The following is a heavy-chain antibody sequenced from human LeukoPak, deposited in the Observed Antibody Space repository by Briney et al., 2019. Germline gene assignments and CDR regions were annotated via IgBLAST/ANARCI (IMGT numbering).Heavy chain of an antibody. D-gene: IGHD2-15*01. CDR3: ARDRWELLRSVDY. CDR1: GFTFSSYS. CDR2: IGSTGAYI. V-gene: IGHV3-21*01. Sequence: GGSLRLSCAASGFTFSSYSTNWVRQAPGKGLEWLSSIGSTGAYIFYADSVKGRFTISRDNAKNSLYLQMDSLRAEDTAIYYCARDRWELLRSVDYWGQRTLVTVSS. J-gene: IGHJ4*02.